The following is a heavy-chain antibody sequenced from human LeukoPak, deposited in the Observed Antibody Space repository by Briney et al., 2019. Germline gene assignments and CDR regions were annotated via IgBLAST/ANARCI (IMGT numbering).Heavy chain of an antibody. CDR2: ISGYNGNT. CDR1: GYTFTGYY. J-gene: IGHJ3*02. D-gene: IGHD3-22*01. Sequence: VASVKVSCKASGYTFTGYYMHWVRQAPGQGLEWMGWISGYNGNTNYAQKLQGRVTMTTDTSTSTAYMELRSLKSDDTAVYYCASLKNYYDSSGYLVTDAFDIWGQGTMVTVSS. CDR3: ASLKNYYDSSGYLVTDAFDI. V-gene: IGHV1-18*04.